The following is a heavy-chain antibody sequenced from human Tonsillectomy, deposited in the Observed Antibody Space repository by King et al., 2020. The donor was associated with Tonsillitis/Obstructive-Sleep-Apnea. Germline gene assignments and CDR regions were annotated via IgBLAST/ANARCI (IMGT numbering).Heavy chain of an antibody. Sequence: VQLQQWGAGLLKPSETLSLTCAVYGGSFSGYYWSWIRQPPGKGLEWIGEINHSGSTNYNPSLKSRVTISVDTSKNQFSLKLSSVTAAETAVYYCTSATYYYESSGYKAVWFDPWGQGTLVTVSS. V-gene: IGHV4-34*01. D-gene: IGHD3-22*01. CDR2: INHSGST. CDR1: GGSFSGYY. J-gene: IGHJ5*02. CDR3: TSATYYYESSGYKAVWFDP.